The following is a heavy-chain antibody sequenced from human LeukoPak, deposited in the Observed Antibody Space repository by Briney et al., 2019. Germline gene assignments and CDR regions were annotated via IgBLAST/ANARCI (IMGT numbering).Heavy chain of an antibody. D-gene: IGHD6-19*01. J-gene: IGHJ4*02. V-gene: IGHV1-69*13. CDR2: IIPIFGTA. CDR3: ARDSYSSGWYTFDY. Sequence: VASVKVSCKASGVTFSSYAISWVRQAPGQGLEWMGGIIPIFGTANYAQKFQGRVTITADESTSTAYMELSSLRSEDMAVYYCARDSYSSGWYTFDYWGQGTLVTVSS. CDR1: GVTFSSYA.